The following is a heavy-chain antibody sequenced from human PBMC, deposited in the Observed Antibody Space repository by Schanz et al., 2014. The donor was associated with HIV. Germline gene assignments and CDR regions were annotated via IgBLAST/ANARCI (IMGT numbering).Heavy chain of an antibody. CDR1: GFSFSSYG. D-gene: IGHD3-10*01. CDR2: IYYDGTEK. J-gene: IGHJ4*02. V-gene: IGHV3-33*06. Sequence: QVQLVESGGGVVQPGRSLRLSCAASGFSFSSYGMHWVRQAPGKGREWGAVIYYDGTEKYYTDSVKARFTISRDNSKNTLFLQMNRLRAEDTAVYYCAKGPNKFGSGTSDWGQGTLVTVSS. CDR3: AKGPNKFGSGTSD.